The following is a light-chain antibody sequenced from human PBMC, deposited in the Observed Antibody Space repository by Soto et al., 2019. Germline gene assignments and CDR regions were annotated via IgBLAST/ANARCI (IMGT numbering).Light chain of an antibody. CDR3: QQYNSSPGT. CDR2: DTS. Sequence: EIVLTQSPATLSLSPGERATISCRASQSIRDRYLAWYQQKPAQAPSLLLYDTSTMATGVPDRFSGSGSGTEFALTISRVEPEDFATYYCQQYNSSPGTFGQGTKVEIK. J-gene: IGKJ1*01. V-gene: IGKV3D-20*01. CDR1: QSIRDRY.